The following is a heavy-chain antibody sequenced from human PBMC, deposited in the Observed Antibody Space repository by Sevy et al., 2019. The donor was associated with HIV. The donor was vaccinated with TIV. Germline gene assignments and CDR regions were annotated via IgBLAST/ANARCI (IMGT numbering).Heavy chain of an antibody. Sequence: GGSLRLSCAASGFTFSDHYMEWVRQAPGKGLEWVGRTRNKADGYTTEYAAFVKGRFTISRDNSANSLYLQMNSLKTEDTAVYYCSTHAGIAAAGRVFDYWGQGALVTVSS. CDR3: STHAGIAAAGRVFDY. CDR2: TRNKADGYTT. D-gene: IGHD6-13*01. V-gene: IGHV3-72*01. CDR1: GFTFSDHY. J-gene: IGHJ4*02.